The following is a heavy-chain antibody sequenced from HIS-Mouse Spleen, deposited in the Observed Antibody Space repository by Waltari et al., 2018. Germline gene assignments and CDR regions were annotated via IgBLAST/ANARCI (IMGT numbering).Heavy chain of an antibody. D-gene: IGHD6-19*01. CDR2: ISYDGSNK. V-gene: IGHV3-30*04. CDR3: ARGAVAGDAFDI. CDR1: GFTFSSYA. J-gene: IGHJ3*02. Sequence: QVQLVESGGGVVQPGRSLRLSCAASGFTFSSYAMHWVRQAPGKGVEGVAVISYDGSNKYYADSVKGRFTISRDNSKNTLYLQMNSLRAEDTAVYYCARGAVAGDAFDIWGQGTMVTVSS.